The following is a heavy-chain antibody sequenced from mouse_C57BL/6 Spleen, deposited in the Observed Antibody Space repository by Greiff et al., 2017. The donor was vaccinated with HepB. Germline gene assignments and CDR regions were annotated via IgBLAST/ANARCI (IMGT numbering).Heavy chain of an antibody. V-gene: IGHV1-81*01. D-gene: IGHD1-1*01. Sequence: VQLQQSGAELARPGASVKLSCKASGYTFTSYGISWVKQRTGQGLEWIGEIYPRSGNTYYNEKFKGKATLAADKSSSTADMELRSLTSEDSAVYFCARTIAYYGSIYGGAMDYWGQGTSVTVSS. J-gene: IGHJ4*01. CDR1: GYTFTSYG. CDR3: ARTIAYYGSIYGGAMDY. CDR2: IYPRSGNT.